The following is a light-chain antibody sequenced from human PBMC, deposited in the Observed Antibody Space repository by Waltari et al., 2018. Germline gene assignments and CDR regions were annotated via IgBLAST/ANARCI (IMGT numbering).Light chain of an antibody. CDR2: KAS. V-gene: IGKV1-5*03. Sequence: DIQMPQSPSTLSASAGDRVTIPCRASQSINSWLAWYQQKPGKAPKLLISKASSLESGVPSRFSGSGSGTEFTLSISSLQPDDFTTYYCQQYNLYSWTFGQGTKVEV. CDR3: QQYNLYSWT. CDR1: QSINSW. J-gene: IGKJ1*01.